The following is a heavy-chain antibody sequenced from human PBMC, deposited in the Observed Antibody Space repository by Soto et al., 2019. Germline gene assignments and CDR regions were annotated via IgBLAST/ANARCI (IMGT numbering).Heavy chain of an antibody. CDR2: MNPNSGNT. J-gene: IGHJ6*04. CDR3: AASMVYATMDV. CDR1: GYTFTIYD. Sequence: GASAKVSCKDSGYTFTIYDINWVRQATGQGLEWMGWMNPNSGNTGYAQKFQGRVTMTRNTSISTAYMELSSLRSEDTAVYYCAASMVYATMDVWGKGTTVTVSS. D-gene: IGHD2-8*01. V-gene: IGHV1-8*01.